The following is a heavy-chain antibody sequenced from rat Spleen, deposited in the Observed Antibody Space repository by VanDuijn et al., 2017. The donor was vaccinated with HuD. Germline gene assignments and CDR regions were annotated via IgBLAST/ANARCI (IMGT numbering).Heavy chain of an antibody. CDR3: ARSRYNNYVMDA. V-gene: IGHV3-3*01. D-gene: IGHD1-10*01. CDR1: AYSILSSYR. J-gene: IGHJ4*01. Sequence: VQLQESGPGLVKASQSFSLTCSVTAYSILSSYRWNWIRKFPGDKLEWMRHINSAGTTNHNPSLKSQISITRETSKNQFFLQVNSVKSEDTTTYYCARSRYNNYVMDAWGQGVSVTVSA. CDR2: INSAGTT.